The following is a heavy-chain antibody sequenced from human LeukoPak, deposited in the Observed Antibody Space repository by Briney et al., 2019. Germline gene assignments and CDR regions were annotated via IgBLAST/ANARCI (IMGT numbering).Heavy chain of an antibody. D-gene: IGHD3-10*01. CDR2: NSRSVTYT. V-gene: IGHV3-21*01. CDR3: ARSRSGGDYYYMDV. J-gene: IGHJ6*03. CDR1: GFTFSTYS. Sequence: GGSLRLSCAASGFTFSTYSMDWVRQAPGKGREWVSSNSRSVTYTYYTDSVRGRFTIYRDNPKNSLYLQMHSLRAEETAVYYCARSRSGGDYYYMDVWGKGTTVTV.